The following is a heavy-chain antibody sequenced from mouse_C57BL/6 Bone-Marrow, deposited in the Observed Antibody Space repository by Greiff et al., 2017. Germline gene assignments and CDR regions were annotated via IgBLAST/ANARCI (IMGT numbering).Heavy chain of an antibody. V-gene: IGHV1-72*01. CDR3: ARSGYIRGWYFDV. D-gene: IGHD1-3*01. CDR1: GYTFTSYW. Sequence: VQLQQPGAELVKPGASVKLSCKASGYTFTSYWMHWVKQRPGRGLEWIGRIDPNSGGTKYNEKFKSKATLTVDKPSSTAYMQLSSLTSEDSAVYYCARSGYIRGWYFDVWAQGPRSPSPQ. CDR2: IDPNSGGT. J-gene: IGHJ1*03.